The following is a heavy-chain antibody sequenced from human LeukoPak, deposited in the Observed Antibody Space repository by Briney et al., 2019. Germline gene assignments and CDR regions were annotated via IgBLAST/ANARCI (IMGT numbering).Heavy chain of an antibody. Sequence: GGSLRLSCAASGFNFYAYTMHWVRQGPGKGLQWVSLISADGGSTYYADSVKGRFTVSRDNSKNSVYLQMNSLTTEDTPFYYCAKDKAGTIVWYGRWAIGLFDYWGQGTLLTAPS. D-gene: IGHD6-13*01. CDR2: ISADGGST. V-gene: IGHV3-43*02. CDR3: AKDKAGTIVWYGRWAIGLFDY. J-gene: IGHJ4*02. CDR1: GFNFYAYT.